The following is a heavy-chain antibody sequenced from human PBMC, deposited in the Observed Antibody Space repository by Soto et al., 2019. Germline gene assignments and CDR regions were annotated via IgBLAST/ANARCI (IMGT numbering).Heavy chain of an antibody. CDR3: ARGRLAYCGGDCYNWFAP. D-gene: IGHD2-21*02. V-gene: IGHV1-18*01. CDR1: GYTFTSYG. Sequence: ASVKVSCKASGYTFTSYGISWVRQAPGQGLEWMGWISAYNGNTNYAQKLQGRVTMTTDTSTSTAYMELRSLRSDDTAVYYCARGRLAYCGGDCYNWFAPWGQGTLVTVSS. J-gene: IGHJ5*02. CDR2: ISAYNGNT.